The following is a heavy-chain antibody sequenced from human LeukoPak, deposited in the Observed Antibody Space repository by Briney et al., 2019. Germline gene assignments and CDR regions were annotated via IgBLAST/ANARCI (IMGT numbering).Heavy chain of an antibody. CDR3: ARGGLQLWSKVPDY. D-gene: IGHD5-18*01. Sequence: SETLSLTCAVYSGSFSGYYWSWIRQPPGKGLEWIGEINHSGSTNYNPSLKSRVTISVDTSKNQFSLKLSSVTAADTAVYYCARGGLQLWSKVPDYWGQGTLATVSS. J-gene: IGHJ4*02. CDR1: SGSFSGYY. CDR2: INHSGST. V-gene: IGHV4-34*01.